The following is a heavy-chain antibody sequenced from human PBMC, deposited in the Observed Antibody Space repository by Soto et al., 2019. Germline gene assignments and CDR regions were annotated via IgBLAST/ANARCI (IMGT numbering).Heavy chain of an antibody. CDR1: GFSLSTNGVG. CDR3: AKKGGGDYILGY. CDR2: IYWDDSR. V-gene: IGHV2-5*02. D-gene: IGHD4-17*01. J-gene: IGHJ4*02. Sequence: QITLKESGPTLVKPTQPLTLTCTFSGFSLSTNGVGVGWIRQPPGKALEWLALIYWDDSRHYSPSLNSRLTITKDTSRNLVVPTMTIMDPVDTATYYCAKKGGGDYILGYWGQGTLVTVSS.